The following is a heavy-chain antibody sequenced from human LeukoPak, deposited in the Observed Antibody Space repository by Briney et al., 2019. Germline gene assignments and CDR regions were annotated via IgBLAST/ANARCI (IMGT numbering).Heavy chain of an antibody. CDR1: GGSISSYY. D-gene: IGHD3-16*01. CDR2: IYHSGST. V-gene: IGHV4-59*12. CDR3: ARDGGYYDYVWGSYGAIDY. J-gene: IGHJ4*02. Sequence: SETLSLTCTVSGGSISSYYWSWIRQPPGKGLEWIGYIYHSGSTYYNPSLKSRVTISVDRSKNQFSLKLSSVTAADTAVYYCARDGGYYDYVWGSYGAIDYWGQGTLVTVSS.